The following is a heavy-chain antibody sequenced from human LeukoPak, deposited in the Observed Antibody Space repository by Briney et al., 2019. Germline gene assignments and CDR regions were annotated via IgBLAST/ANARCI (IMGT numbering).Heavy chain of an antibody. Sequence: SLRLSCAASGFTFRSYGTHWVCQAPGKGLEWVAVISYDGNNKYYAASVKGRFTISRDNSKNTLYLQMNSLRAEDTAVYYCAKNLEQGLLVNWFDPWGQGNLVTVSS. J-gene: IGHJ5*02. CDR1: GFTFRSYG. CDR2: ISYDGNNK. D-gene: IGHD6-19*01. CDR3: AKNLEQGLLVNWFDP. V-gene: IGHV3-30*18.